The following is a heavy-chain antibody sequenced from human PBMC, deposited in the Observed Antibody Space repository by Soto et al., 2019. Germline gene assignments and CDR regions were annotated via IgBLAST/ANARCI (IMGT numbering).Heavy chain of an antibody. D-gene: IGHD2-2*01. CDR1: GYTFTSFD. V-gene: IGHV1-8*01. CDR2: VNPYSGNT. Sequence: GASLKVSCKASGYTFTSFDINWVRQATGQGPEWMGWVNPYSGNTGYAQKFRGRVTMTRDTSITTAYMELSSLRSDDTAVYYCARGGPYCSSTSCYESWGQGTLVTVSS. J-gene: IGHJ4*02. CDR3: ARGGPYCSSTSCYES.